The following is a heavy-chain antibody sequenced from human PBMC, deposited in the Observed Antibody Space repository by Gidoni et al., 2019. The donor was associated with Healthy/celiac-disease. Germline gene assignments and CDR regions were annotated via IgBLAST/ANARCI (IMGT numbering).Heavy chain of an antibody. CDR3: ARTGYCSSTSCYVPESLDYDYMDV. V-gene: IGHV3-11*01. Sequence: QVQLVESGGGLVKPGGSLRLSCAASGFTFSDSYMSWIRPAPGRGLEWFSNIRSSGSTIYYADYVKGRFTIPRDNAKNSLYLQMNSLRAEDTAVDYCARTGYCSSTSCYVPESLDYDYMDVWGKGTTVTVSS. CDR1: GFTFSDSY. D-gene: IGHD2-2*01. J-gene: IGHJ6*03. CDR2: IRSSGSTI.